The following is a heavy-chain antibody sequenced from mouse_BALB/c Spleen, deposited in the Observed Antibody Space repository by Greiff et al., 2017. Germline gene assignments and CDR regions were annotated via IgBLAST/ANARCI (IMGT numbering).Heavy chain of an antibody. CDR1: GFTFTDYY. J-gene: IGHJ4*01. V-gene: IGHV7-3*02. CDR3: ARGIRNYYAMDD. Sequence: DVMLVESGAVLVQPGGSLRLSCATSGFTFTDYYMRWVRQPPGKALEWLGSIRNKANGYTSEYSAYVKGRFTRSSDNTQSILYLQMNTRRAKDSATYYCARGIRNYYAMDDWGEGTTVTVSS. CDR2: IRNKANGYTS.